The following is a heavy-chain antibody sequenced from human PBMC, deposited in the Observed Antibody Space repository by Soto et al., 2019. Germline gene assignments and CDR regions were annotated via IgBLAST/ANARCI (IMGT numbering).Heavy chain of an antibody. J-gene: IGHJ5*02. Sequence: GASVKVSCKVSGYTLAELSMHWVRQAPGKGLEWMGGFDPEDGETIYAQKLQGRVTMTTDTSTSTAYMELRSLRSDDTAVYYCARGFITGTTWWFDPWGQGTLVTVSS. CDR2: FDPEDGET. D-gene: IGHD1-20*01. CDR1: GYTLAELS. V-gene: IGHV1-24*01. CDR3: ARGFITGTTWWFDP.